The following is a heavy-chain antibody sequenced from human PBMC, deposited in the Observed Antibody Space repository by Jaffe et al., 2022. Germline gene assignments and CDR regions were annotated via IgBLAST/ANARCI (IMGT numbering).Heavy chain of an antibody. J-gene: IGHJ6*03. D-gene: IGHD6-19*01. CDR2: IYTSGST. V-gene: IGHV4-61*02. Sequence: QVQLQESGPGLVKPSQTLSLTCTVSGGSISSGSYYWSWIRQPAGKGLEWIGRIYTSGSTNYNPSLKSRVTISVDTSKNQFSLKLSSVTAADTAVYYCARVSEYSSGWYGGDYYYYYMDVWGKGTTVTVSS. CDR1: GGSISSGSYY. CDR3: ARVSEYSSGWYGGDYYYYYMDV.